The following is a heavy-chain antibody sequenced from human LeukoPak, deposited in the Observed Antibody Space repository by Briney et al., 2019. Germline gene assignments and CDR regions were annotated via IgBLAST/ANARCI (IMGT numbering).Heavy chain of an antibody. CDR1: GGSFSGYY. CDR3: ARADKRRNYYGSGSYSQAIFDY. J-gene: IGHJ4*02. D-gene: IGHD3-10*01. V-gene: IGHV4-34*01. Sequence: PSETLSLTCAVYGGSFSGYYWSWIRQPPGKGLEWIGEINHSGSTNYNPSLKRRVTISVDTSKNQFSLKLSSVTAADTAVYYCARADKRRNYYGSGSYSQAIFDYWGQGTLVTVSS. CDR2: INHSGST.